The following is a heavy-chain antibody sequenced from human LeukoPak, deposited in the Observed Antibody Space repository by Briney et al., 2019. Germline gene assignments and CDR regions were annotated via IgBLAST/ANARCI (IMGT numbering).Heavy chain of an antibody. CDR3: ARSIAVAGKVNYFDY. D-gene: IGHD6-19*01. CDR2: IYTSGST. J-gene: IGHJ4*02. Sequence: SETLSLTCAVYGGSFSGYYWSWIRQPAGKGLEWIGRIYTSGSTNYNPSLKSRVTMSVDTSKNQFSLKLSSVTAADTAVYYCARSIAVAGKVNYFDYWGQGTLVTVSS. V-gene: IGHV4-59*10. CDR1: GGSFSGYY.